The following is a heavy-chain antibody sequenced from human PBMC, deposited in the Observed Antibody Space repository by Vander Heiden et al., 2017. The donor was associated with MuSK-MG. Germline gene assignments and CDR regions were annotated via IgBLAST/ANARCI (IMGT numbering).Heavy chain of an antibody. Sequence: QLQLQESGPGLVKPSETLSLTCTVSGGSIRSSSYHWGWIRQPPGKGLEWIGSIYYSGSTYYNPSLKSRVTISVDTSKNQFSLKLSSVTAADTAVYYCARLRGYCSGGSCYSNKYFQHWGQGTLVTVSS. V-gene: IGHV4-39*01. CDR2: IYYSGST. D-gene: IGHD2-15*01. J-gene: IGHJ1*01. CDR3: ARLRGYCSGGSCYSNKYFQH. CDR1: GGSIRSSSYH.